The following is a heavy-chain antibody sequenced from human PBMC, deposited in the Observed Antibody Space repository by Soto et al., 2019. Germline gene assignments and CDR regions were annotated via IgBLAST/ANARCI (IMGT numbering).Heavy chain of an antibody. CDR2: ISYSGTT. J-gene: IGHJ6*02. D-gene: IGHD3-3*01. V-gene: IGHV4-61*08. Sequence: SETLSLTCTVSGCTVTSCASHWTWMGQSPGQGLVWVVYISYSGTTYYDPSLRSLVTISVDTSKNQFYMKLTSTSTADTAVYYCASIEWSTSKIGVWGQGTTVTVSS. CDR3: ASIEWSTSKIGV. CDR1: GCTVTSCASH.